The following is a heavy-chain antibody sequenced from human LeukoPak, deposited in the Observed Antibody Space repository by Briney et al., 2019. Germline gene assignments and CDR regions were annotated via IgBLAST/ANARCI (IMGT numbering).Heavy chain of an antibody. D-gene: IGHD3-10*01. CDR3: ARVISGSYGFDS. CDR1: GFTFSTYR. Sequence: GGSLRLSCAASGFTFSTYRMHWVRQAPGKGLVWVSRISVDGSNTVYAGSVKGRFTIARDNGKNTLYLQMNGLTSEDTAIYYCARVISGSYGFDSWGQGTLVTVSS. J-gene: IGHJ5*01. V-gene: IGHV3-74*03. CDR2: ISVDGSNT.